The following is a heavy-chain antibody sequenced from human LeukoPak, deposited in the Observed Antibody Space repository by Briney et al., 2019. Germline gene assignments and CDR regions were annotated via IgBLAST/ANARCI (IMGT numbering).Heavy chain of an antibody. V-gene: IGHV3-33*06. Sequence: GGSLRLSCAASGFTFSSYGMHWVRQAPGKGLEGVAVIWYDGSNKYYADSVKGRFTISRDNSKNTLYLQMNSLGAEDTAVYYCAKTLRTGYSSGWYYFDYWGQGTLVTVSS. J-gene: IGHJ4*02. CDR1: GFTFSSYG. CDR3: AKTLRTGYSSGWYYFDY. D-gene: IGHD6-19*01. CDR2: IWYDGSNK.